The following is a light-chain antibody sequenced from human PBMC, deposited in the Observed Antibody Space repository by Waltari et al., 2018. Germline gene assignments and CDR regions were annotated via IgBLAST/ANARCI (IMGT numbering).Light chain of an antibody. Sequence: IQLTQSPSSLSASIGDRVTITCRASQGIGSALAWYQQKPGKPPRLLIYDASSLEGGVPSRFSGSGSGTDFTLSISSLQSEDFVVYYCQQYNNWPLYTFGQGTKLEI. J-gene: IGKJ2*01. CDR2: DAS. CDR1: QGIGSA. CDR3: QQYNNWPLYT. V-gene: IGKV1D-13*01.